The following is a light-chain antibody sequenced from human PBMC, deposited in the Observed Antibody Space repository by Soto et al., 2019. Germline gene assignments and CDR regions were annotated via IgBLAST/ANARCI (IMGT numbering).Light chain of an antibody. CDR2: DVS. V-gene: IGLV2-14*01. J-gene: IGLJ1*01. CDR3: TSYTSSNTYV. CDR1: SRDVGGYNY. Sequence: QSALTQPASVSGSPGQSITISCTGTSRDVGGYNYVSWYQQHPGKAPKLMIYDVSNRPSGISNRFSGSKSGITASLTISGLLPEDEADYYCTSYTSSNTYVFGTGTRSPS.